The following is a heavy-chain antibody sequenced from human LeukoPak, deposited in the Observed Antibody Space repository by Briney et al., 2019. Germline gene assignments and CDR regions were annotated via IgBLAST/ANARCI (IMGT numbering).Heavy chain of an antibody. J-gene: IGHJ2*01. CDR3: ARPHLGADNYWYFDL. V-gene: IGHV4-34*01. CDR1: GGSFSDYY. D-gene: IGHD1-26*01. Sequence: SETLSLTCAVYGGSFSDYYWTWLRQPPGRGLEWIGEINHRGRNNYSPSLTSRLTISVDTSKNQFSLKLSSMTAADTAVYYCARPHLGADNYWYFDLWGRGTLVTVSS. CDR2: INHRGRN.